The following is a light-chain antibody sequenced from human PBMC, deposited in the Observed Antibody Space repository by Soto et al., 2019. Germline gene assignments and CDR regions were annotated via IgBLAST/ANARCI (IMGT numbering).Light chain of an antibody. CDR3: QNDHTYPPT. Sequence: DIQMTQSPSTLSASVGDRVTITCRASQSISVWLAWYQQKPGKAPNLLIYQASSLEGGVPSRFSGSGSGTEFSLTISSLQPDDLATYYCQNDHTYPPTFGPGTKVDIK. J-gene: IGKJ3*01. CDR2: QAS. V-gene: IGKV1-5*03. CDR1: QSISVW.